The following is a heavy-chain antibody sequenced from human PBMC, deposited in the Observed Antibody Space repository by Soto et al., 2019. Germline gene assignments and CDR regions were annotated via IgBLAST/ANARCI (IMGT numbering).Heavy chain of an antibody. CDR1: GFTLSSYG. J-gene: IGHJ6*03. CDR2: ISSSSSTI. Sequence: GGSLRLSCAASGFTLSSYGMNWVRQAPGKGLEWVSYISSSSSTIYYADSVKGRFTISRDNAKNSLYLQMNSLRAEDTAVHYCARGRHYYYMDVWGKGTTVTVSS. V-gene: IGHV3-48*01. CDR3: ARGRHYYYMDV.